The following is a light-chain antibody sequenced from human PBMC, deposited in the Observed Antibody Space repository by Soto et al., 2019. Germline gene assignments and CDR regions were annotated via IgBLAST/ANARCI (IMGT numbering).Light chain of an antibody. V-gene: IGLV2-14*01. CDR2: AVS. J-gene: IGLJ1*01. CDR3: SSYTSSSLDV. Sequence: QSALTQPASVSGSPGQSITISCTGTSSDVGGYNYVFWYQQHPGKAPKLMIYAVSNRPSGVSNRFSGYKSGNTASLTISGLQAEDEADYYCSSYTSSSLDVFGTGTKLTVL. CDR1: SSDVGGYNY.